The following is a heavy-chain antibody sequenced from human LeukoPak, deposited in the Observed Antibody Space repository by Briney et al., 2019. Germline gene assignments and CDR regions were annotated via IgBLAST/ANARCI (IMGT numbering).Heavy chain of an antibody. CDR2: IKQDGSEK. D-gene: IGHD5-18*01. CDR1: GFTFSSYW. CDR3: ARDAYSYGYVMGAFDI. Sequence: PGGSLRLSCAASGFTFSSYWMSWVRQAPGKGLEWVANIKQDGSEKYYVDSVKGRFTISRDNAKNSLYLQMNSLRAEDTAVYYCARDAYSYGYVMGAFDIWGQGTMVTVSS. V-gene: IGHV3-7*01. J-gene: IGHJ3*02.